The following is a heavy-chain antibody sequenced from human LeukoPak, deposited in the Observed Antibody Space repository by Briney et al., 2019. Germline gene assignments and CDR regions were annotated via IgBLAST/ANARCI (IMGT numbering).Heavy chain of an antibody. CDR3: ARRGYSSSWEAFDI. CDR1: GGSISRYY. CDR2: IYYSGST. J-gene: IGHJ3*02. D-gene: IGHD6-13*01. Sequence: SETLSLTCTVSGGSISRYYWSWIRQPPGKGLEWIGYIYYSGSTNYNPSLKSRVTISVDTSKNQFSVKLSSVTAADTAVYYCARRGYSSSWEAFDIWGQGTMVTVSS. V-gene: IGHV4-59*08.